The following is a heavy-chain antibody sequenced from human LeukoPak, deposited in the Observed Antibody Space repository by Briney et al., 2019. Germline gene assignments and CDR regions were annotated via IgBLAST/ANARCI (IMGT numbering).Heavy chain of an antibody. CDR1: GFTVSSYA. CDR2: IRASGGTA. J-gene: IGHJ2*01. CDR3: AKVWAHDGSGNPYWHFDL. V-gene: IGHV3-23*01. Sequence: GGSLRLSCSASGFTVSSYAMSWVRQAPGKGLEWGSAIRASGGTAYYADSVKGRFTISGDNSKNTLYLQMNSLRAEDTAVYYCAKVWAHDGSGNPYWHFDLWGRGTLVTVSS. D-gene: IGHD3-10*01.